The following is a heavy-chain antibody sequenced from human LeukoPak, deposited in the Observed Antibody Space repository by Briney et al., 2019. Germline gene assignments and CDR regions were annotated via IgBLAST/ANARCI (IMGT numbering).Heavy chain of an antibody. V-gene: IGHV4-61*02. D-gene: IGHD4-17*01. CDR1: GGSISSGSYY. Sequence: SETLSLTCTVSGGSISSGSYYWSWIRQPAGTGLEWIGRIYTSGSTNYNPSLKSRVTISVDTSKNQFSLKLSSVTAADTAVYYCAREETTVTSTGNYYYYYMDVWGKGTTVTISS. CDR2: IYTSGST. CDR3: AREETTVTSTGNYYYYYMDV. J-gene: IGHJ6*03.